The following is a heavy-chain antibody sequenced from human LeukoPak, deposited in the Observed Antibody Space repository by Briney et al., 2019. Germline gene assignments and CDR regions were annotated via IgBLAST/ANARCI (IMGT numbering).Heavy chain of an antibody. CDR1: GFTFSSYW. CDR2: ISYDGGDP. V-gene: IGHV3-74*01. CDR3: AKASSYSSGWYPKN. Sequence: GGSLRLSCAASGFTFSSYWMHWVRQAPGKGLVWVSRISYDGGDPSYADSVKGRFTISRDNAKNTLYLQMNSLRAEDTAVYYCAKASSYSSGWYPKNWGQGTLVTVSS. D-gene: IGHD6-19*01. J-gene: IGHJ4*02.